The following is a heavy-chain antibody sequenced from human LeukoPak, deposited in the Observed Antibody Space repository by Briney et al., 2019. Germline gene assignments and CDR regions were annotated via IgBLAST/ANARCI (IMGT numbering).Heavy chain of an antibody. D-gene: IGHD2-2*01. CDR2: IRYDGSNK. CDR1: GFTFSSYG. V-gene: IGHV3-30*02. J-gene: IGHJ6*03. Sequence: GGSLRLSCAASGFTFSSYGIHWVRQAPGKGLEWVAFIRYDGSNKYYADSVKGRFTISRDNSKNTLYLQMNSLRAEDTAVYYCAKKVGQLLYYYYYMDVWGKGTTVTLSS. CDR3: AKKVGQLLYYYYYMDV.